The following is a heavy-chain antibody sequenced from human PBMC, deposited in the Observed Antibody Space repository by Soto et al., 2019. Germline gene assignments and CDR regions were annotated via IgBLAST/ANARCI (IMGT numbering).Heavy chain of an antibody. J-gene: IGHJ4*02. Sequence: NPSETLSLTCTVPGGSISSYYWSWIRQPAGKGLEWIGRIYTSGSTNYDPSLKSRVTMSVDTSKNQFSLKLSSVTAADTAVYYCARQHDYGDYDGLGFDYWGQGTLVTVSS. D-gene: IGHD4-17*01. V-gene: IGHV4-4*07. CDR3: ARQHDYGDYDGLGFDY. CDR1: GGSISSYY. CDR2: IYTSGST.